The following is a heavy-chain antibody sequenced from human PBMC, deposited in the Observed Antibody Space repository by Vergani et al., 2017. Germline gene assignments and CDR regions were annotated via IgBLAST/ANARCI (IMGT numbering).Heavy chain of an antibody. Sequence: QVQLQQWGAGLLKPSETLSLTCAVYGGSFSGYYWSWIRQPPGKGLEWIGEINHSGSTYYNPSLKSRVTISVDTSKNQFSLKLSSVTAADTAVYYCARVRRDDSSGYYYYYGMDVWGQGTTVTVSS. CDR1: GGSFSGYY. CDR2: INHSGST. D-gene: IGHD3-22*01. CDR3: ARVRRDDSSGYYYYYGMDV. J-gene: IGHJ6*02. V-gene: IGHV4-34*01.